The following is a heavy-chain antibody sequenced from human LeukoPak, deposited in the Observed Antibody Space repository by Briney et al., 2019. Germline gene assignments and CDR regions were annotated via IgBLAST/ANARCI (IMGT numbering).Heavy chain of an antibody. CDR1: GGSFSGYY. CDR3: ARGIVLRYFDWLLSPFDP. J-gene: IGHJ5*02. Sequence: SETLSLTCAVYGGSFSGYYWSWICQPPGKGLEWIGEINHSGSTNYNPSLKSRVTISVDTSKNQFSLKLSSVTAADTAVYYCARGIVLRYFDWLLSPFDPWGQGTLVTVSS. V-gene: IGHV4-34*01. D-gene: IGHD3-9*01. CDR2: INHSGST.